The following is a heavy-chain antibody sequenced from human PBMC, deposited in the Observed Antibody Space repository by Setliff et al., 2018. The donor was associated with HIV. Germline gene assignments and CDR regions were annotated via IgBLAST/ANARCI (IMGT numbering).Heavy chain of an antibody. CDR2: VIPVFGTG. Sequence: SVKVSCKVSGGTFSDYAVTWVRQAPGQGLEWMGGVIPVFGTGNYAQKFQGRVTITTDESTRTAYMELRSLRSEDTAVYYCARVPSPFVQEGYFDDWGQGTLVTAPQ. D-gene: IGHD3-3*01. CDR1: GGTFSDYA. V-gene: IGHV1-69*05. J-gene: IGHJ4*01. CDR3: ARVPSPFVQEGYFDD.